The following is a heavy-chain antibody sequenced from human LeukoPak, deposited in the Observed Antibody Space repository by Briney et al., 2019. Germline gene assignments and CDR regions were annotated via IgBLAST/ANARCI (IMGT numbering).Heavy chain of an antibody. D-gene: IGHD3-22*01. V-gene: IGHV3-23*01. J-gene: IGHJ4*02. CDR3: ARPISTYYYDSSGYYHSYYFDY. CDR2: ISGSGGST. CDR1: GFTFSSYA. Sequence: GGSLRLSCAASGFTFSSYAMSWVRQAPGKGLEWVSAISGSGGSTYYADSVKGRFTISRDNAKNSPYLQMNSLRAEDTAVYYCARPISTYYYDSSGYYHSYYFDYWGQGTLVTVSS.